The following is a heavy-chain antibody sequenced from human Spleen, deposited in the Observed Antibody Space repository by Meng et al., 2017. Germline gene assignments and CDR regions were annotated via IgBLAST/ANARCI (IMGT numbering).Heavy chain of an antibody. V-gene: IGHV3-23*01. CDR1: GFTFSGYA. Sequence: GESLKISCAASGFTFSGYAMSWVRQAPGKGLEWVSAISDSGDNTYYADSVKGRFTISRDNSKDTLYLHMNSLKAEDTARYYCASWARYSGSYGHIWGQGTMVTVSS. CDR3: ASWARYSGSYGHI. J-gene: IGHJ3*02. D-gene: IGHD1-26*01. CDR2: ISDSGDNT.